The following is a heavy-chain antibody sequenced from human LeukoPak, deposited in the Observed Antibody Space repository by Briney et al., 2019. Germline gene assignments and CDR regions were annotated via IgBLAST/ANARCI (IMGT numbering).Heavy chain of an antibody. Sequence: PGGSLRLSCAASGFGGSRNYVTWVRQAPGKGLEWVSVIYPGGSTYYADAVEGRFIISRDNSNNTLYLQMNNLRAEDTAVYYCATDRPVYWGQGTLVTVSS. CDR1: GFGGSRNY. V-gene: IGHV3-66*01. J-gene: IGHJ4*02. CDR3: ATDRPVY. CDR2: IYPGGST.